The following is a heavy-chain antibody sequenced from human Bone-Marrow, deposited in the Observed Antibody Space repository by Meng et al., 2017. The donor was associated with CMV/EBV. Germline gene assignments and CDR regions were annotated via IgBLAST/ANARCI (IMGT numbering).Heavy chain of an antibody. D-gene: IGHD6-6*01. Sequence: GESLKISCAASGFTFSSYSMNWVRQAPGKGLEWVSYISSSGSTIYYADSVKGRFTISRDNAKNSLYLQMNSLRAEDTAVYYCTRTGSGSPSVGHFDYWGQGTLVTVSS. J-gene: IGHJ4*02. CDR3: TRTGSGSPSVGHFDY. CDR2: ISSSGSTI. V-gene: IGHV3-48*04. CDR1: GFTFSSYS.